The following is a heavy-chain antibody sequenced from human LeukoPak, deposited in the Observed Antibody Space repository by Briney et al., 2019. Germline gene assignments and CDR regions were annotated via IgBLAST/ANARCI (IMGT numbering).Heavy chain of an antibody. D-gene: IGHD6-19*01. CDR2: ISSSGSTI. J-gene: IGHJ4*02. CDR1: GFTFSSYE. Sequence: GGSLRLSCAASGFTFSSYEMNWVRQAPGKGLEWVSYISSSGSTIYYADSVKGRFTISRDNAKNSLYLQMNSLRAEDTAAYYCARDSAVAGTGTDDYWGQGTLVTVSS. CDR3: ARDSAVAGTGTDDY. V-gene: IGHV3-48*03.